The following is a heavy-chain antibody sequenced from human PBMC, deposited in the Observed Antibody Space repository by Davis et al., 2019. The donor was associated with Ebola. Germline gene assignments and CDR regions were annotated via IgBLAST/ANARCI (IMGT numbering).Heavy chain of an antibody. CDR2: ITSSSSYV. CDR3: ARGGGYFDY. Sequence: GESLKISCGASGFTFGSYNMNWVRQAPGKGLEWVSSITSSSSYVYYAGSVRGRFTISRDNAKNSLDLQMTSLRAEDTAVYYCARGGGYFDYWGQGTLVTVSS. V-gene: IGHV3-21*01. J-gene: IGHJ4*02. CDR1: GFTFGSYN. D-gene: IGHD3-16*01.